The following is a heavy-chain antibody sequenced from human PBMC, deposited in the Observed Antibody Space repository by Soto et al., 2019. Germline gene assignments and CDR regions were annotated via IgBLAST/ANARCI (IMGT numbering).Heavy chain of an antibody. V-gene: IGHV5-51*01. D-gene: IGHD3-9*01. J-gene: IGHJ5*02. Sequence: GESLKISCKGSGYSFTGYWIGWVRQMPGKGLEWMGIIYPGDSDTRYSPSFQGQVTISADKSISTAYLQWSSLKASDTAMYYCARRDYDILTGYYTNWFDPWGQGTLVTVSS. CDR3: ARRDYDILTGYYTNWFDP. CDR2: IYPGDSDT. CDR1: GYSFTGYW.